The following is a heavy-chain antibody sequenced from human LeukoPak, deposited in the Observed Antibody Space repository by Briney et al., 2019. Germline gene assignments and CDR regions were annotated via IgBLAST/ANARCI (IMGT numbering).Heavy chain of an antibody. J-gene: IGHJ4*02. CDR2: ISGSGGST. CDR3: AKDYCSGGSCYSGVPDY. CDR1: GFTFSSFW. D-gene: IGHD2-15*01. Sequence: GGSLRLSCAASGFTFSSFWMNWVRQAPGRGLEWVSAISGSGGSTYYADSVKGRFTISRDNSKNTLYLQMNSLRAEDTAVYYCAKDYCSGGSCYSGVPDYWGQGTLVTVSS. V-gene: IGHV3-23*01.